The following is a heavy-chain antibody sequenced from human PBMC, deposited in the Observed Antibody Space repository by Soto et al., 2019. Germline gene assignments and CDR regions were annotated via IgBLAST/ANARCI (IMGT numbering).Heavy chain of an antibody. CDR1: GFTFSNHV. CDR3: VNGDYY. V-gene: IGHV3-48*01. J-gene: IGHJ4*02. D-gene: IGHD4-17*01. Sequence: EEQLVESGGGLVQPGGSLRLSCAASGFTFSNHVMNWVRQAPGRGLEWVSSINRDFHTYYADSVKGRFTISTDNAKDSLYLHMNRLRADDTAVYYCVNGDYYVGQGTLVTVSS. CDR2: INRDFHT.